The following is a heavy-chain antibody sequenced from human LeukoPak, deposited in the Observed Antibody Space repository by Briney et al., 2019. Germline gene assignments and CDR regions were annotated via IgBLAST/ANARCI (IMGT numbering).Heavy chain of an antibody. D-gene: IGHD6-6*01. V-gene: IGHV3-23*01. CDR2: ISGSGGST. Sequence: GGSLRLSCAASGFTFDDYGMSWVRQAPGKGLEWVSAISGSGGSTYYADSVKGRFTISRDNSKNTLYLQMNSLRAEDTAVYYCSSSNDGAYYYYYGMDVWGQGTTVTVSS. CDR3: SSSNDGAYYYYYGMDV. CDR1: GFTFDDYG. J-gene: IGHJ6*02.